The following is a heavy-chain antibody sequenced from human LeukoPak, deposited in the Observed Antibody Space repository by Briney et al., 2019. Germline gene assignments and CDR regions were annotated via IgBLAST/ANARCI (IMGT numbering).Heavy chain of an antibody. CDR1: GYTFTSYD. CDR3: ARLKSAWWSFDY. D-gene: IGHD2-8*02. CDR2: MNPNSGNT. J-gene: IGHJ4*02. Sequence: ASVKVSCKASGYTFTSYDINWVRQATGQGLEWMGWMNPNSGNTGYAQKFQGRVTMTRNTSISTAYMELSSLRSEDTAVYYCARLKSAWWSFDYWGQGTLVTASS. V-gene: IGHV1-8*01.